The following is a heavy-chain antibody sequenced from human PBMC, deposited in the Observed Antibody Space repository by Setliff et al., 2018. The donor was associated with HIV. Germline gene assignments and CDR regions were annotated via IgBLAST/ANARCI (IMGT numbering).Heavy chain of an antibody. CDR3: ATGIAAAGGIDY. V-gene: IGHV1-3*03. CDR1: GYIFSKHA. J-gene: IGHJ4*02. D-gene: IGHD6-13*01. Sequence: ASVKVSCKASGYIFSKHALHWVRQAPEQRLEWMGWINNGNGDTKYSQDFRGRVTITRDSSASTAYMELSSLISEDMALYSWATGIAAAGGIDYWGQGTLVTVSS. CDR2: INNGNGDT.